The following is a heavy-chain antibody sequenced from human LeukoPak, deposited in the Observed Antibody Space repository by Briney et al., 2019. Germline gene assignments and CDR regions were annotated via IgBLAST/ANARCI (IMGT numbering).Heavy chain of an antibody. CDR1: GGSISSSSYY. V-gene: IGHV4-39*07. D-gene: IGHD6-19*01. J-gene: IGHJ4*02. CDR3: ARVGPSSGWYAQSRVVFDY. Sequence: PSETLSLTCTVSGGSISSSSYYWGWIRQPPGKGLEWIGSIYYSGSTYYNPSLKSRVTISVDTSKNQFSLKLSSVTAADTAVYYCARVGPSSGWYAQSRVVFDYWGQGTLVTVSS. CDR2: IYYSGST.